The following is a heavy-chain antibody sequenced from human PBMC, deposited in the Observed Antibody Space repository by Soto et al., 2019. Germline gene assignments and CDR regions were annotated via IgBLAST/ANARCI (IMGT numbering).Heavy chain of an antibody. CDR3: ARPLGSTGAFDI. V-gene: IGHV5-10-1*01. J-gene: IGHJ3*02. CDR2: IDSSDSYT. D-gene: IGHD3-16*02. Sequence: VESLKISCKGSTYSFTSYWISWVRQMPGKGLEWLGRIDSSDSYTNYSPSFQGHVTISADKSISTAYLQWISLKPSDTAMCYCARPLGSTGAFDIWGQGTMVTVSS. CDR1: TYSFTSYW.